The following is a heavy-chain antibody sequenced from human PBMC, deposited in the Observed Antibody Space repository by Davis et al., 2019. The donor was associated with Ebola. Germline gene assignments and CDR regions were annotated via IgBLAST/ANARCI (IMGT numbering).Heavy chain of an antibody. J-gene: IGHJ4*02. V-gene: IGHV1-3*01. CDR2: INAGNGNT. D-gene: IGHD4-17*01. CDR1: GYTFTSYA. CDR3: ASDYGDYGEGHFDY. Sequence: GESLKISCAASGYTFTSYAMHWVRQAPGQRLEWMGWINAGNGNTKYSQKFQGRVTITRDTSASTAYMELSSLRSEDTAVYYCASDYGDYGEGHFDYWGQGTLVTVSS.